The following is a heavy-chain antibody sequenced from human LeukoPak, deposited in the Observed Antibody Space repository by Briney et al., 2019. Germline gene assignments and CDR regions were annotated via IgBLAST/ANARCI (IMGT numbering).Heavy chain of an antibody. D-gene: IGHD1-26*01. J-gene: IGHJ4*02. V-gene: IGHV4-4*07. Sequence: SETLSLTCTVSGGSISSYYWSWIRQPAGKGLEWIGRIYTPGSTNYNPSLKGRVTMSVDTSKNQFSLKLSSVTAADTAVYYCATFSGSYWGAYFWGQGTLVTVSS. CDR2: IYTPGST. CDR1: GGSISSYY. CDR3: ATFSGSYWGAYF.